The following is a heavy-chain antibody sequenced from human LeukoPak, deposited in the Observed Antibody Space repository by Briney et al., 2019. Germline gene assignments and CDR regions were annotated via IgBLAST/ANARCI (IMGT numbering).Heavy chain of an antibody. J-gene: IGHJ6*03. Sequence: SETLSLTCAVSGVSIRSGGYSWSWIRQPPGTGLEWIGYIYYSGSTYYNPSLKSRVTISVDTSKNQFSLKLSSVTAADTAVYYCARTGGSFYFYYYMDVWGKGTTVTVSS. CDR1: GVSIRSGGYS. D-gene: IGHD1-26*01. V-gene: IGHV4-30-4*07. CDR3: ARTGGSFYFYYYMDV. CDR2: IYYSGST.